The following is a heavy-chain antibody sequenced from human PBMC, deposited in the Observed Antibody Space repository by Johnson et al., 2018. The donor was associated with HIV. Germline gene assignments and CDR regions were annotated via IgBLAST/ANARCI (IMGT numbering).Heavy chain of an antibody. CDR1: GFTFSNAW. V-gene: IGHV3-15*01. CDR2: IKSKTDGGTT. CDR3: STVTKFPYSSGWDYDAFDI. D-gene: IGHD6-19*01. Sequence: VQLVESGGGLVKPGGSLRLSCAASGFTFSNAWMSWVRQAPGKGLEWVGRIKSKTDGGTTDYAAPVKGRFTISRDDSNKTLYLQMNSLKTEDTAVYYCSTVTKFPYSSGWDYDAFDIWGQGTMVTVSS. J-gene: IGHJ3*02.